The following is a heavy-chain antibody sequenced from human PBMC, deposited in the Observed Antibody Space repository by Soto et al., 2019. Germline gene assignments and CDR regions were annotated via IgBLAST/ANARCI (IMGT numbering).Heavy chain of an antibody. CDR2: INDDGIST. D-gene: IGHD2-2*01. CDR1: GFTFRMYW. J-gene: IGHJ6*02. CDR3: ARAYTGQLPRRADYYYALDV. Sequence: EVQLVESGGGLVPPGGSLRLSCAASGFTFRMYWMHWVRQVPGKGPEWVSRINDDGISTNYADSVKGRFTISRDNAKNTLYLQMNNLRAEDTAVYYCARAYTGQLPRRADYYYALDVWGRGTPVIVSS. V-gene: IGHV3-74*01.